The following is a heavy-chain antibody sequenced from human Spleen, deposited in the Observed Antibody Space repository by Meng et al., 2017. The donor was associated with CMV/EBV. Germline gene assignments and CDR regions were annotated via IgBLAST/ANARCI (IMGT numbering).Heavy chain of an antibody. Sequence: ASVKVSCKASGYTFTSYGISWVRQAPGQGLEWMGWISAYNGNTHYAQKLQGRVTMTTDTSTSTAYMELRSLRSDDTAVYYCARDALGATIRGPFDYWDQGTLVTVSS. D-gene: IGHD1-26*01. CDR2: ISAYNGNT. CDR1: GYTFTSYG. CDR3: ARDALGATIRGPFDY. J-gene: IGHJ4*02. V-gene: IGHV1-18*01.